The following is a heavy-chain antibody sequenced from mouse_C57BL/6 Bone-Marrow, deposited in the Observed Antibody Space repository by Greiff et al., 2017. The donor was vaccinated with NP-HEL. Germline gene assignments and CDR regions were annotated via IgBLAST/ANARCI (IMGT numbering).Heavy chain of an antibody. CDR2: IYPGSGST. Sequence: VQLQQPGAELVKPGASVKMSCKASGYTFTSYWITWVKQRPGQGLEWIGDIYPGSGSTNYNEKFKSKATLTVATSSSTAYLQLSSLPSEDSAVYYCARRDYYVSSYYFDYWGQGTTLTVSS. D-gene: IGHD1-1*01. CDR3: ARRDYYVSSYYFDY. V-gene: IGHV1-55*01. J-gene: IGHJ2*01. CDR1: GYTFTSYW.